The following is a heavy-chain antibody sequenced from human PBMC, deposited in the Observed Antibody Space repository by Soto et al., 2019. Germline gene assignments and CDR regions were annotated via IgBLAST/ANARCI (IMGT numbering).Heavy chain of an antibody. D-gene: IGHD7-27*01. V-gene: IGHV3-21*02. CDR3: VREDGLVGSNSAFDQ. Sequence: EVELLESGGGLVKPGGSLRLSCAASGFSFSTYNMNWVRQAPGKGLEWVSSINGRSNYKYYTDSVKGRFTISRDIPKNSLYLQMDSLRDEDTAVYYCVREDGLVGSNSAFDQWGQGTLVIVSS. CDR2: INGRSNYK. J-gene: IGHJ4*02. CDR1: GFSFSTYN.